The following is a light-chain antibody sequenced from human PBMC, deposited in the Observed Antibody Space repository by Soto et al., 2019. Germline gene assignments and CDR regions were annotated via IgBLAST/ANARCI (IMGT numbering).Light chain of an antibody. V-gene: IGKV3-20*01. CDR1: QSVSNSY. CDR2: GAS. CDR3: QQYSSSPLT. J-gene: IGKJ4*01. Sequence: EILLTQSPGTLSFSPGERATLSCRASQSVSNSYLAWYQQKPGQAPRLLIYGASSRATGTPDRFSGSGSGTDFTLTISRLEPEDFAVYYCQQYSSSPLTFGGGTKVEIK.